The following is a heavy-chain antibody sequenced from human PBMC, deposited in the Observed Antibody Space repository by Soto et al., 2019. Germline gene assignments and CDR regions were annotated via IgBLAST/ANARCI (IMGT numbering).Heavy chain of an antibody. CDR2: IYSGGTT. J-gene: IGHJ4*02. Sequence: PGGSLRLSCAASGFTVSSNYMSWVRQAPGKGLEWVSVIYSGGTTYYADSVKGRFTISRDNAKNSLYLQMNSLRAEDTAVYYCASGYKGGFGYWGQGTLVTVSS. D-gene: IGHD1-1*01. V-gene: IGHV3-66*01. CDR1: GFTVSSNY. CDR3: ASGYKGGFGY.